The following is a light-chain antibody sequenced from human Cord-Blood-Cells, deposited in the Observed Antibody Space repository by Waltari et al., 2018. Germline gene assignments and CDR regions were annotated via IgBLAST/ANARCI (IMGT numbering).Light chain of an antibody. CDR1: SSDVGSYTL. V-gene: IGLV2-23*01. Sequence: QSALTQPASVSGSPGQSITISCTGTSSDVGSYTLVSWYQQHPGKPTKLMIYEGSQRPSVVSNRFSGSKSGNTSSLTIAGLQAEDEADYYCCSYAGSSTLVFGGGTKLTVL. J-gene: IGLJ3*02. CDR2: EGS. CDR3: CSYAGSSTLV.